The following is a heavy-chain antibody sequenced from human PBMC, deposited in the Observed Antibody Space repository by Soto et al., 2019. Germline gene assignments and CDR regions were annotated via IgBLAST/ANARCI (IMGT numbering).Heavy chain of an antibody. CDR3: AKDLSGPAAEAYYFDY. D-gene: IGHD2-2*01. CDR2: ISGSGDST. Sequence: WGSLRLSSAASGFTFNIYAMTWARQAPGKGLEWVSGISGSGDSTFYADSVKGRFTISRDNTKNTLSLQMNSLRAEDTAVYYCAKDLSGPAAEAYYFDYWGQGTLVTVSS. V-gene: IGHV3-23*01. CDR1: GFTFNIYA. J-gene: IGHJ4*02.